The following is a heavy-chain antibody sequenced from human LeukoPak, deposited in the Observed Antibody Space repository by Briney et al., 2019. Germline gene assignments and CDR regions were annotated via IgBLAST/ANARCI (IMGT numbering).Heavy chain of an antibody. CDR3: ARDSPMHAFDI. Sequence: GGSLRLSCAVSGFTFRDYYMSWIRQAPGKGLEWVSYISSSGSTIYYADSVKGRFTISRDNAKNSLYLQMNSLRAEDTAVYYCARDSPMHAFDIWGQGTMVTVSS. CDR1: GFTFRDYY. CDR2: ISSSGSTI. J-gene: IGHJ3*02. V-gene: IGHV3-11*01.